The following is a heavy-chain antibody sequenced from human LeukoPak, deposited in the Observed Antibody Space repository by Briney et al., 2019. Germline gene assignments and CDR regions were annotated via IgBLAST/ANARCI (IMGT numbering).Heavy chain of an antibody. J-gene: IGHJ4*02. CDR2: IHYSETT. CDR3: SRESGAFCPFGY. D-gene: IGHD1-26*01. V-gene: IGHV4-39*07. Sequence: SETLSLTCSVSGGSISSSNYYWGWIRQPPGKGLEWIGNIHYSETTYYNPSLNGRVTMSLDESSNQLSLKLTSVTAADTAIYYCSRESGAFCPFGYWGQGTLVIVPS. CDR1: GGSISSSNYY.